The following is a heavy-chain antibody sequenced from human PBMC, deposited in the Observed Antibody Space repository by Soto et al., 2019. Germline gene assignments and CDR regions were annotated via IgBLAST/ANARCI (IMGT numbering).Heavy chain of an antibody. Sequence: QVQLVESGGGVVQPGRTLRLSCAASGFTFSSYAMHWVRQAPGKGLEWVAVISYDGSNKYYADSVKGRFTISRDNSKNTLYLQMNSLIAEDTAVYYCAEPGVPNWGSGYFDYWGQGTLVTVSS. D-gene: IGHD7-27*01. V-gene: IGHV3-30-3*01. CDR2: ISYDGSNK. J-gene: IGHJ4*02. CDR1: GFTFSSYA. CDR3: AEPGVPNWGSGYFDY.